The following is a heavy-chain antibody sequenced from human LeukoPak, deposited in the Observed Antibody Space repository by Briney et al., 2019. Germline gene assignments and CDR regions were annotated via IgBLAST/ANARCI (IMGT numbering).Heavy chain of an antibody. CDR2: IKTKTDGETT. V-gene: IGHV3-15*01. D-gene: IGHD1-26*01. CDR1: GFTLINAW. Sequence: GGSLSLSCAGSGFTLINAWMSWVRQAPGKGLEWVGRIKTKTDGETTDYAAPVKGRFTISRDDSKNTLYLQMDSLKTEDTAVYYCTAPQNTEGATQPFDSWCQGTLVTVSS. CDR3: TAPQNTEGATQPFDS. J-gene: IGHJ4*02.